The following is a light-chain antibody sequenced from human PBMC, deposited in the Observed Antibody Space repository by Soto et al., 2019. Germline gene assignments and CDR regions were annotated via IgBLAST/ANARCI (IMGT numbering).Light chain of an antibody. CDR2: KAS. CDR1: QSITYW. J-gene: IGKJ4*01. V-gene: IGKV1-5*03. Sequence: DIQMTQSPSTLSASVGDRVTITCRAGQSITYWLAWYQQKPGKAPKLLIYKASTLEIGVPSRFSGSGSGTEFTLTISSLQPDDFATYYCQQYYSYPLTFGGGTKVEI. CDR3: QQYYSYPLT.